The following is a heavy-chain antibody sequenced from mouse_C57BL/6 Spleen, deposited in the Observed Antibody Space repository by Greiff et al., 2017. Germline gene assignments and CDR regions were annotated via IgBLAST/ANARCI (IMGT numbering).Heavy chain of an antibody. CDR3: ARDLHYDYDEVGFAY. Sequence: EVQGVESGGGLVKPGGSLKLSCAASGFTFSSYAMSWVRQTPEKRLEWVATISDGGSYTYYPDNVKGRFTISRDNAKNNLYLQMSHLKSEDTAMYYCARDLHYDYDEVGFAYWGQGTLVTVSA. J-gene: IGHJ3*01. CDR2: ISDGGSYT. V-gene: IGHV5-4*01. D-gene: IGHD2-4*01. CDR1: GFTFSSYA.